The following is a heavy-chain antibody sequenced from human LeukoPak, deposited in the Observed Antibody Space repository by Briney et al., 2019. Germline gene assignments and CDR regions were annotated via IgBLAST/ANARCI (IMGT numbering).Heavy chain of an antibody. Sequence: GGSLRLSCAASGFTLSGYFMSWVRQAPGEGLEWVASIKGDGSEKYYVDSVKGRFTISRDNAKDSLYLQMNSLRAEDTAVYYCARDRGWRSSGYYLYYFDFWGQGTLVTVSS. CDR3: ARDRGWRSSGYYLYYFDF. D-gene: IGHD3-22*01. J-gene: IGHJ4*02. V-gene: IGHV3-7*01. CDR2: IKGDGSEK. CDR1: GFTLSGYF.